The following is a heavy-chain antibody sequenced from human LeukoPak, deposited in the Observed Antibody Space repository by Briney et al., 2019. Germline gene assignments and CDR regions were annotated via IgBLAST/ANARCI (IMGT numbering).Heavy chain of an antibody. J-gene: IGHJ4*02. CDR3: AKDHGTAVAGFYY. D-gene: IGHD6-19*01. V-gene: IGHV3-23*01. CDR1: GFSLSTYG. CDR2: ITGTGGST. Sequence: ASLRLSCAASGFSLSTYGVRWVRQPPGKGLEWVSGITGTGGSTYYADSVKGRFTVSRDTSKNTLYLQMNSLRAEDTAIYYCAKDHGTAVAGFYYWGQGTLVTVSS.